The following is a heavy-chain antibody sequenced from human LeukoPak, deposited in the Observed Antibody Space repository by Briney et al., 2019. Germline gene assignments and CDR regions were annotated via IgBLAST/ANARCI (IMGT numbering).Heavy chain of an antibody. V-gene: IGHV7-4-1*02. CDR2: INTNTGNP. D-gene: IGHD3-22*01. Sequence: ASVKVSCKASGYTFTSYAMNWVRQAPGQGLEWMGWINTNTGNPTYAQGFTGRFVFSLDTSVSTAYLQISSLKAEDTAVYYCARDYYYDSSGYIPAGDAIAFWGQGTMVTVSS. CDR1: GYTFTSYA. J-gene: IGHJ3*01. CDR3: ARDYYYDSSGYIPAGDAIAF.